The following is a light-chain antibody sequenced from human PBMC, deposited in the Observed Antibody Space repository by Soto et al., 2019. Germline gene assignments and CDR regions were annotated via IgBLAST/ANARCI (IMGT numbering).Light chain of an antibody. V-gene: IGKV1-6*01. CDR1: QDIRTD. J-gene: IGKJ5*01. CDR3: QKCYNWPPIN. Sequence: TQVIQSXSYLSAYLEDXXXXXRXISQDIRTDLGWYRTKPXKAPELRIYAACSXQSGVPSRFRGSGSGKDFTLTISSLEPEDLAVYYCQKCYNWPPINLGPGTRMEIK. CDR2: AAC.